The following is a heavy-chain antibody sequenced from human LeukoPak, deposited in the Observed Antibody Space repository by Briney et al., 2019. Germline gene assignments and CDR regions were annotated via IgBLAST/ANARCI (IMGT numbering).Heavy chain of an antibody. CDR2: IDASGGST. V-gene: IGHV3-23*01. J-gene: IGHJ5*02. Sequence: PGGSLRLSCAASGFTFSSYAMTWVRQAPGKGLEWVSSIDASGGSTYYADSVKGRFTISGDNSKNTFFLQMNTLRAADTAVYYCAKGSGSGWYGWFAPWGQGTLVTVSS. CDR1: GFTFSSYA. D-gene: IGHD6-19*01. CDR3: AKGSGSGWYGWFAP.